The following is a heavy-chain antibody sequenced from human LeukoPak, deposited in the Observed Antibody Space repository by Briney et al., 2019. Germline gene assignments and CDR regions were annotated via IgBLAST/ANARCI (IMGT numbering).Heavy chain of an antibody. J-gene: IGHJ4*02. D-gene: IGHD3-10*01. V-gene: IGHV3-74*01. CDR1: GFTFSTYW. CDR3: ARHLNYYLDY. CDR2: ISSDGSIT. Sequence: GGSLRLSCAASGFTFSTYWMHWVRQAPGKGLVWVSRISSDGSITGYADSVKGRFTISRDNAKNTLYLQMNSLRAEDTAVYYCARHLNYYLDYWGQGALVSVSS.